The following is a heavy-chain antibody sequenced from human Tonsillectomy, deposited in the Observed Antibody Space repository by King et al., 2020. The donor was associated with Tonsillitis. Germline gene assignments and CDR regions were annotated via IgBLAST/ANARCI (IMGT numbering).Heavy chain of an antibody. D-gene: IGHD3-22*01. V-gene: IGHV3-23*04. CDR2: ISGSGGSV. CDR1: GFTFSSSA. J-gene: IGHJ4*02. CDR3: ALGAYYDSTGYLRH. Sequence: VQLVESGGGLVQPGGSLRLTCAASGFTFSSSAMSWVRQAPGKGLEWVSTISGSGGSVYFADSVKGRFTISRDNTQKTLSLQMNSLRAEDTAVYYCALGAYYDSTGYLRHWGQGTLVTVSS.